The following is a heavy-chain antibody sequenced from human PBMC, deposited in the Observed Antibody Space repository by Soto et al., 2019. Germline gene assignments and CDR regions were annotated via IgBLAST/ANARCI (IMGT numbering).Heavy chain of an antibody. V-gene: IGHV4-59*01. J-gene: IGHJ5*02. Sequence: PSETLSLTCTVSGGSISSYYWSWIRQPPGKVLEWIGYIYYSGSTNYNPSLKSRVTISVDTSKNQFSLTLSSVTAADTAVYYCARAQFYSGSGNYNNLMFDAWGQGIQVTVSS. CDR2: IYYSGST. CDR1: GGSISSYY. D-gene: IGHD3-10*01. CDR3: ARAQFYSGSGNYNNLMFDA.